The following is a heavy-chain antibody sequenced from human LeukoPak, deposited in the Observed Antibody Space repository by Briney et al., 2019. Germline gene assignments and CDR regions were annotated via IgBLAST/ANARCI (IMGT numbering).Heavy chain of an antibody. CDR2: IYHSGST. CDR3: ARGRWLRHRFYYYYMDV. D-gene: IGHD5-12*01. V-gene: IGHV4-38-2*02. Sequence: SETLSLTCTVSGYSISSGYYWGWIRQPPGKGLEWIGSIYHSGSTYYNPSLKSRVTISVDTSKNQFSLKLSSVTAADTAVYYCARGRWLRHRFYYYYMDVWGKGTTVTVSS. CDR1: GYSISSGYY. J-gene: IGHJ6*03.